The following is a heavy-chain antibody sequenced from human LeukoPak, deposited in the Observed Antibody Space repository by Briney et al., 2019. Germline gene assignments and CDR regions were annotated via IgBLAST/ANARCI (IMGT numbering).Heavy chain of an antibody. V-gene: IGHV4-59*08. J-gene: IGHJ5*02. CDR2: IYYTGST. CDR1: SGSISSYY. D-gene: IGHD1-26*01. CDR3: ARHGPYLGRLGWFDP. Sequence: TSETLSLTCTVSSGSISSYYWSWIRQPPAKGLEWIGYIYYTGSTNYNPSLKSRATISVDTSKNQFSLNLSSVTAADTAVYYCARHGPYLGRLGWFDPWGQGTLVTVSS.